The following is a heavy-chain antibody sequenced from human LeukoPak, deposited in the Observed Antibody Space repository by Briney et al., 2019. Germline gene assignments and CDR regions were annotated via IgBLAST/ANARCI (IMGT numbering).Heavy chain of an antibody. J-gene: IGHJ4*02. CDR2: ISSSSTI. V-gene: IGHV3-48*01. CDR1: GFTFSSYS. D-gene: IGHD1-14*01. Sequence: GGSLRLSCAASGFTFSSYSMNWVRQAPGKGLEWVSYISSSSTIYYADSVKGRFTISRDNAKNSLYLQMNSLRAEDTAVYYCARDFSRTLDYWGQGTLVTVSS. CDR3: ARDFSRTLDY.